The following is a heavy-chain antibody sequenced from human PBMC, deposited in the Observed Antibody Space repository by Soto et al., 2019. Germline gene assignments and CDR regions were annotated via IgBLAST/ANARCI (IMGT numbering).Heavy chain of an antibody. V-gene: IGHV3-7*01. CDR1: GFTFSSYW. D-gene: IGHD3-22*01. CDR2: RNQDGSEK. Sequence: EVRLVESGGGLVQPGGSLTLSCAASGFTFSSYWMTWVRQAPGKGLEWVANRNQDGSEKYYMDSMKGRFTISRDNAKNSLLLQLNSLRAEDTAVYYCARDRGRPDLRDTHYYDSSDLDYGMDVWGQGTTVTVSS. CDR3: ARDRGRPDLRDTHYYDSSDLDYGMDV. J-gene: IGHJ6*02.